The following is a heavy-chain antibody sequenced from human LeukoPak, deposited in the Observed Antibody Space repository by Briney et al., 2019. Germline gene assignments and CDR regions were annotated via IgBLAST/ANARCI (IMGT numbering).Heavy chain of an antibody. CDR3: ARVTVTMVDY. D-gene: IGHD3-10*01. J-gene: IGHJ4*02. CDR2: IYRGGSK. CDR1: GFTLSSNY. Sequence: SGGSLRLSCAASGFTLSSNYMSWVRQAPGRGVEWVSVIYRGGSKYYPDSVEGRFNISRDNSKKTLFLQKNSRRAGDTAVYYCARVTVTMVDYWGQGTLVTVSS. V-gene: IGHV3-66*01.